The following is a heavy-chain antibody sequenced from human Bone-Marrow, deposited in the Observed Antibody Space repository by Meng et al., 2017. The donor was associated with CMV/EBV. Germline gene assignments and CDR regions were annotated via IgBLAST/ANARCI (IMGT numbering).Heavy chain of an antibody. D-gene: IGHD5-12*01. CDR2: ISPDGITT. V-gene: IGHV3-74*01. Sequence: SGFTFNVYWIYWGRQAPGKGLLWVSRISPDGITTHYADSVKGRFTITRDISKNTVDLQMNSLRAEDTAIYYCARLARGSGYYSGDFWGQGTLVTVSS. J-gene: IGHJ4*02. CDR1: GFTFNVYW. CDR3: ARLARGSGYYSGDF.